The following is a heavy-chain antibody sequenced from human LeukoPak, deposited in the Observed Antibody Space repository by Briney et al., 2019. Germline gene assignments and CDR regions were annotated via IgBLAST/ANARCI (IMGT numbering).Heavy chain of an antibody. J-gene: IGHJ3*02. CDR1: GFTVSAKY. CDR2: IYSGGST. Sequence: GGSLRLSCAASGFTVSAKYMSWVRQAPGKGLEWVSVIYSGGSTYYADSVKGRFTISRDNSKNTLYLQMNSLRAEDTAVYYCAKPTGQQILDAFDIWGQGTMVTVSS. D-gene: IGHD6-13*01. CDR3: AKPTGQQILDAFDI. V-gene: IGHV3-53*01.